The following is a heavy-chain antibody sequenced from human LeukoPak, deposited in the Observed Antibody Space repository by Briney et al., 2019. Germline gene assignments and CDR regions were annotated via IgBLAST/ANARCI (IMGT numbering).Heavy chain of an antibody. V-gene: IGHV4-59*01. CDR1: GFTFSSYS. Sequence: LRLSCAASGFTFSSYSMNWVRQAPGKGLEWIGSIYYSGSTYYNPSLKSRVTISVDTSKNQFSLKLSSVTAADTAVYYCARDGAVELQPWGFDHWGQGPLVTVSS. CDR2: IYYSGST. J-gene: IGHJ4*02. CDR3: ARDGAVELQPWGFDH. D-gene: IGHD3-10*01.